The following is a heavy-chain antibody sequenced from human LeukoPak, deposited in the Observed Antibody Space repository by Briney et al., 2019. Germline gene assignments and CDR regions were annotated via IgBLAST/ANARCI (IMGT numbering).Heavy chain of an antibody. J-gene: IGHJ6*03. CDR2: FNPKNGET. CDR1: GFTLSELS. Sequence: GASVKVSCRGSGFTLSELSMHWVRQAPGKGLEWVGGFNPKNGETVYAETFRDRVILTDDRSSNTAYMDLSTLGADDTAVYYCATGVYCATTTCPGYGNYYYFMDVWGEGTTVTV. V-gene: IGHV1-24*01. CDR3: ATGVYCATTTCPGYGNYYYFMDV. D-gene: IGHD2-21*01.